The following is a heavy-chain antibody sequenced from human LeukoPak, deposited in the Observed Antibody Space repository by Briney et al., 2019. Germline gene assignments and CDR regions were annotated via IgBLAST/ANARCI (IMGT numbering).Heavy chain of an antibody. CDR1: GFTFIAYG. V-gene: IGHV3-74*01. CDR2: INPDGTST. Sequence: PGGSLRLSCAASGFTFIAYGMQWVRQAPGKGLVWVSRINPDGTSTSYADSVKGRFTVSRDNAKNTLYLQVNSLRAEDTAVYFCPIELPRQVTLDYWGRRTLVTVSS. J-gene: IGHJ4*01. D-gene: IGHD2-21*02. CDR3: PIELPRQVTLDY.